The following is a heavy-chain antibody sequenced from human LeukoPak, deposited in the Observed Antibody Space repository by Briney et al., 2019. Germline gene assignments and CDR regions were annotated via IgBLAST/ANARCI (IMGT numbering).Heavy chain of an antibody. Sequence: GGSLRLSCAASGFTSSSYAMSWVRQAPGKGLEWVSGIGDSGISTYYADSVKGRFTISRDNSKNTLYLQMNSLRAEDTAVYYCAKSSRVGSSGYYFPDAFDIWGQGTMVTVSA. D-gene: IGHD3-22*01. J-gene: IGHJ3*02. V-gene: IGHV3-23*01. CDR3: AKSSRVGSSGYYFPDAFDI. CDR1: GFTSSSYA. CDR2: IGDSGIST.